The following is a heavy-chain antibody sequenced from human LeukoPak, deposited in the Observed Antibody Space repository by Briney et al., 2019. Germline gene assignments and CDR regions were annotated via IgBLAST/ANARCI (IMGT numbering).Heavy chain of an antibody. CDR1: GYTFTTYG. Sequence: ASVKVSCKASGYTFTTYGISWVRQAPGQGLEWMGWISTYNYNTNYAQKFQGRVTMTTDTSTTTVYMELRSLRSDDTAVYYCARGTGSGGWYVDYWGQGTLVTVSS. D-gene: IGHD6-19*01. CDR2: ISTYNYNT. V-gene: IGHV1-18*01. J-gene: IGHJ4*02. CDR3: ARGTGSGGWYVDY.